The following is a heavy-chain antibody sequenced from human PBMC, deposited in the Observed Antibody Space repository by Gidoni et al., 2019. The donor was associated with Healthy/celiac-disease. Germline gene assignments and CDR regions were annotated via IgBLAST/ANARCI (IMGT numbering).Heavy chain of an antibody. CDR1: GFPFSDYY. CDR2: ISSSSSYT. V-gene: IGHV3-11*06. D-gene: IGHD3-10*01. CDR3: ARRKVTMPKGDAFDI. J-gene: IGHJ3*02. Sequence: QVQLVESGGGLVKPGGSLRLSCAASGFPFSDYYMRWIRQAPGKGLEWVSYISSSSSYTNDADSVKGRFTISRDNAKNSLYLQMNSLRAEDTAVYYCARRKVTMPKGDAFDIWGQGTMVTVSS.